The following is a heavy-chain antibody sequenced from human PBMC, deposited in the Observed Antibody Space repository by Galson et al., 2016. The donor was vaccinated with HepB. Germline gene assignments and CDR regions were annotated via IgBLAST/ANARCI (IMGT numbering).Heavy chain of an antibody. Sequence: SLRLSCATSGFIFSNHWMHWVRQTPEKGLVWVSRINRDGSSIGYADSVKGQFTISRDNAKTTLSLQMNSLRVEDTAVYYCATGHWGTWRWGDYWGQGTVVTVSS. D-gene: IGHD3-16*01. J-gene: IGHJ4*02. CDR3: ATGHWGTWRWGDY. V-gene: IGHV3-74*01. CDR2: INRDGSSI. CDR1: GFIFSNHW.